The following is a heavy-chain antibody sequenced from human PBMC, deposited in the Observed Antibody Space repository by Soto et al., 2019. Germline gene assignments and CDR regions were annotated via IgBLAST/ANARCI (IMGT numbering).Heavy chain of an antibody. J-gene: IGHJ4*02. Sequence: ASVKVSCKASGYTFTSYDINWVRQATGQGLEWMGWMDPNSGNTGYAQKFQGRVTMTRNTSISTAYMELSSLRSEDTAVYYCARVGATDTDQIDYWGQGTLVTVSS. CDR3: ARVGATDTDQIDY. V-gene: IGHV1-8*01. CDR1: GYTFTSYD. CDR2: MDPNSGNT. D-gene: IGHD3-10*01.